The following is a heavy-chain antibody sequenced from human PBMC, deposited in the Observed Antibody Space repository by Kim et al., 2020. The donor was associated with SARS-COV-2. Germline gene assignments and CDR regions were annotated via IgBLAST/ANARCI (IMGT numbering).Heavy chain of an antibody. CDR1: GFTFSSYA. CDR2: ISGSGGST. J-gene: IGHJ4*02. CDR3: AKDTGFIVGATRFDY. Sequence: GGSLRLSCAASGFTFSSYAMSWVRQAPGKGLEWVSAISGSGGSTYYADSVKGRFTISRDNSKNTLYLQMNSLRAEDTAVYYCAKDTGFIVGATRFDYWGQGTLVTVSS. V-gene: IGHV3-23*01. D-gene: IGHD1-26*01.